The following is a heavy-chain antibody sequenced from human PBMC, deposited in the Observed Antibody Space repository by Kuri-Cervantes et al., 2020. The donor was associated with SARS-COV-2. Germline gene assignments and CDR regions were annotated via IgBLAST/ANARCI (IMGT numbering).Heavy chain of an antibody. V-gene: IGHV4-34*01. CDR1: GESFIGYY. CDR2: INHSGST. Sequence: SETLSLTCAVYGESFIGYYWSWVRQPPGKGLEWIGDINHSGSTNYNPSLKSRVTISLDTSTNQFSLKLSSVTAADTAVYYCARVLDIGGGDYWGQGTLVTVSS. J-gene: IGHJ4*02. D-gene: IGHD1-1*01. CDR3: ARVLDIGGGDY.